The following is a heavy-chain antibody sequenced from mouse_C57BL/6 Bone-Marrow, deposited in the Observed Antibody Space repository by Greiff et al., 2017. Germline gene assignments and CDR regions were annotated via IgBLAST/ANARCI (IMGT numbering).Heavy chain of an antibody. Sequence: VQLQQSGGDLVKPGGSLKLSCAASGFTFSSYGMSWVRQTPDKRLEWVATISSGGSYTYYPDSVKGRFTISRDNAKNTLYLQMSSLKSEDTAMYYCAKLLYYYGSSYFDYWGQGTTLTVSS. V-gene: IGHV5-6*01. D-gene: IGHD1-1*01. J-gene: IGHJ2*01. CDR1: GFTFSSYG. CDR3: AKLLYYYGSSYFDY. CDR2: ISSGGSYT.